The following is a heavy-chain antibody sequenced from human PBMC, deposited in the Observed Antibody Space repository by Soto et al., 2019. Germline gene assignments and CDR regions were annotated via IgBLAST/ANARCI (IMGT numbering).Heavy chain of an antibody. V-gene: IGHV3-21*01. Sequence: ESGGGLVKPGGSLRLSCAASGFTFSSYSMNWVRQDPGKGLEWVSSISSSSSYIYYADSVKGRFTISRDNAKNSLYLQMNSLRAEDTAVYYCARDYYDILTGYYTLYFDYWGQGTLVTVSS. CDR2: ISSSSSYI. CDR1: GFTFSSYS. CDR3: ARDYYDILTGYYTLYFDY. J-gene: IGHJ4*02. D-gene: IGHD3-9*01.